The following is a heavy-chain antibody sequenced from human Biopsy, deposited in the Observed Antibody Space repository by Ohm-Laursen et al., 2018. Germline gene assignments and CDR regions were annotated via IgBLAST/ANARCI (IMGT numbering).Heavy chain of an antibody. Sequence: TLSLTCVVSGGSISNYFWTWIRQPPGKGLEWIGYFRFEDRTSYNSSLKSQVTISADTSKNQFSLRLSSVTAADTAVYYCALGGGSYVNFDYWGQGTLVTVSS. CDR3: ALGGGSYVNFDY. V-gene: IGHV4-59*01. CDR1: GGSISNYF. J-gene: IGHJ4*02. D-gene: IGHD1-26*01. CDR2: FRFEDRT.